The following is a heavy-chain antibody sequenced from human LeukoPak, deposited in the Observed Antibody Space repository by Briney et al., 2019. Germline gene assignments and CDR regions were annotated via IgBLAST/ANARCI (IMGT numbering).Heavy chain of an antibody. Sequence: GGSLRLSCAASGFTFSSYWMSWVRQAPGKGLEWVANIKQDGSEKCYVDSVKGRFTISRDNAKNSLYLQMNSLRAEDTAVYYCARVTTGDTFDYWGQGTLVTVSS. J-gene: IGHJ4*02. V-gene: IGHV3-7*01. CDR1: GFTFSSYW. CDR2: IKQDGSEK. CDR3: ARVTTGDTFDY. D-gene: IGHD2-21*01.